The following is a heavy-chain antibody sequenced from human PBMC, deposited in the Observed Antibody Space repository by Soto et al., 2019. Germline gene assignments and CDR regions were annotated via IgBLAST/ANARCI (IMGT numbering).Heavy chain of an antibody. Sequence: ASVKVSCKVSGNSHAESSIHWVRQAPGKGLEWMGGFDPEDGETIYAQKFQGRVTMTEYTSTDTAYMELSSLRSEDTAVYYCATAFYTGHPHAFYIWGQGTMVTVSS. CDR2: FDPEDGET. CDR3: ATAFYTGHPHAFYI. CDR1: GNSHAESS. V-gene: IGHV1-24*01. J-gene: IGHJ3*02. D-gene: IGHD2-8*02.